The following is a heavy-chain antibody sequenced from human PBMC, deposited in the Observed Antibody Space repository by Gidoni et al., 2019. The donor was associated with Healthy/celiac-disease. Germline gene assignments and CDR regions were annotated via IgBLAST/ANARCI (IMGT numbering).Heavy chain of an antibody. D-gene: IGHD2-2*01. V-gene: IGHV1-69*01. Sequence: QVQLVQSGAEVKKPGSSVKVSCKASGGTFSSYAISWVRQAPGQGLEWMGGIIPIFGTANYAQKFQGRVTITADESTSTAYMELSSLRSEDTAVYYCARGGGYCSSTSCSYYYYYGMDVWGQGTTVTVSS. CDR1: GGTFSSYA. CDR2: IIPIFGTA. J-gene: IGHJ6*02. CDR3: ARGGGYCSSTSCSYYYYYGMDV.